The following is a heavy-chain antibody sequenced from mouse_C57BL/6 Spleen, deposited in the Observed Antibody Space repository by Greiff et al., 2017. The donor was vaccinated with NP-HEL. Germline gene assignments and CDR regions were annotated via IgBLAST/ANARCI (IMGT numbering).Heavy chain of an antibody. CDR3: ERENYYGSPGAMDY. CDR1: GFTFSSYA. D-gene: IGHD1-1*01. Sequence: EVKLMESGGGLVKPGGSLKLSCAASGFTFSSYAMSWVRQTPEKRLEWVATISAGGSYTYYPDNVKGRFTISRDNAKNNLYLQMSHLKSEDTAMYYCERENYYGSPGAMDYWGQGTSVTVSS. V-gene: IGHV5-4*01. J-gene: IGHJ4*01. CDR2: ISAGGSYT.